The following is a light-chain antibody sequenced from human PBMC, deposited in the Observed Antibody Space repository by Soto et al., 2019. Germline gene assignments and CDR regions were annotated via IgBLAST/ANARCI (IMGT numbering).Light chain of an antibody. CDR3: QQLNSYPIT. V-gene: IGKV1-33*01. CDR2: DAS. J-gene: IGKJ5*01. Sequence: IQMTQSPSSLSASVGDRVTITCQASQDISNYLNWYQQKPGKAPKPLIYDASNLETGVPSRFSGSGSGTEFTLTISSLQPDDFATYYCQQLNSYPITFGQGTRLEIK. CDR1: QDISNY.